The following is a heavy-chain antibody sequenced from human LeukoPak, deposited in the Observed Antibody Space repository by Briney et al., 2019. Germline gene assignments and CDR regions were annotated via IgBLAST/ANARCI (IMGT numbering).Heavy chain of an antibody. Sequence: GSLRLSCAASGFTFSSYALTWVRQAPGKGLDWVSTINSAGNIYYTDSVKGRLTISRDNSKNTLYLQMNSLRAEDTAVYYCAKDHSVAEAGYFLHWGQGALVTVSS. D-gene: IGHD6-13*01. V-gene: IGHV3-23*01. J-gene: IGHJ1*01. CDR2: INSAGNI. CDR1: GFTFSSYA. CDR3: AKDHSVAEAGYFLH.